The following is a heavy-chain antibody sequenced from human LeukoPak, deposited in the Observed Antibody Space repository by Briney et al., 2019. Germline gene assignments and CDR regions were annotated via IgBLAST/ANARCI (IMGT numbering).Heavy chain of an antibody. CDR3: ARDITVFWSGYYTYFDY. CDR1: GYTFTGYY. V-gene: IGHV1-2*02. J-gene: IGHJ4*02. Sequence: ASVKVSCKASGYTFTGYYIHWVRQAPGQGLEWMGWINPNSGGTNYAQKFQGRVTMTRDTSISTAYMELSRLRSDDTAVYYCARDITVFWSGYYTYFDYWGQGTLVTVSS. D-gene: IGHD3-3*01. CDR2: INPNSGGT.